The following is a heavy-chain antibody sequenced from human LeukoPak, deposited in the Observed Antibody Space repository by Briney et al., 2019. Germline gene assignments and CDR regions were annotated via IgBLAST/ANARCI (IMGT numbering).Heavy chain of an antibody. J-gene: IGHJ4*02. CDR2: INHSGST. CDR1: GGSFSGYY. V-gene: IGHV4-34*01. CDR3: ARGLDSSGYFDY. Sequence: SETLSLTCAVYGGSFSGYYWSWIRQPSGKGLEWIGEINHSGSTNYDPSLKSRVTISVDTSKNQFSLKLSSVTAADTAVYYCARGLDSSGYFDYWGQGTLVTVSS. D-gene: IGHD3-22*01.